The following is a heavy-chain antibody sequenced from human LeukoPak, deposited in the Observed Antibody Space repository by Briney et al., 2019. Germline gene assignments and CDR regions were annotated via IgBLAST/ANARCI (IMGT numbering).Heavy chain of an antibody. CDR1: GFSLSTSGVG. CDR2: IYWNDDK. Sequence: SGPTLVKPTQTLMLTCTFSGFSLSTSGVGVGWIRQPPGKALEWLALIYWNDDKRYSPSLKSRLTITKDTSKNQVVLTMTNMDPVDTATYYCAHSRRDGYNFGYWGQGTLVTVSS. CDR3: AHSRRDGYNFGY. D-gene: IGHD5-24*01. J-gene: IGHJ4*02. V-gene: IGHV2-5*01.